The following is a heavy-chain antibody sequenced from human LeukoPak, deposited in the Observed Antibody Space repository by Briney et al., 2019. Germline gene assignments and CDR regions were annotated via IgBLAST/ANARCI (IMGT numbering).Heavy chain of an antibody. CDR3: ARYSGYYFNYYYGMDV. Sequence: SETLSLTCTVSGGFISSSSYYWGWIRQPPGKGLEWIGSIYYSGSTYYNPSLKSRVTISVDTSKNQFSLKLSSVTAADTAVYYCARYSGYYFNYYYGMDVWGQGTTVTVSS. CDR2: IYYSGST. J-gene: IGHJ6*02. D-gene: IGHD3-22*01. V-gene: IGHV4-39*07. CDR1: GGFISSSSYY.